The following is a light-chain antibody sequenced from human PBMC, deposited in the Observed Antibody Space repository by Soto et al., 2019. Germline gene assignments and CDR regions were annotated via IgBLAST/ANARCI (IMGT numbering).Light chain of an antibody. CDR3: QQAYRFPYT. CDR2: AAG. CDR1: QGINKW. J-gene: IGKJ2*01. Sequence: IQLPQSPSSMYASVGDRVTITCRASQGINKWLAWYQMKPGKGPKLLVFAAGTLKNGVPSRFSGSGSGTDFTLTISSLQPEDFAIYFCQQAYRFPYTFGPGTRLEFK. V-gene: IGKV1-12*01.